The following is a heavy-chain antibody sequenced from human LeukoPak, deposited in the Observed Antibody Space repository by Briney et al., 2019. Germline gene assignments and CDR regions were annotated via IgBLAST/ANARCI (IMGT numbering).Heavy chain of an antibody. J-gene: IGHJ4*02. CDR2: IKQDGSEK. Sequence: GSLRLSCAASGFTFSSYWMSWVRQAPGKGLEWVANIKQDGSEKYYVDSVKGRFTISRDNAKNLLYLQMNSLRAEDTAVYYCARVGGGNNNYFDYWGQGTLVTVSS. D-gene: IGHD4-23*01. CDR1: GFTFSSYW. V-gene: IGHV3-7*01. CDR3: ARVGGGNNNYFDY.